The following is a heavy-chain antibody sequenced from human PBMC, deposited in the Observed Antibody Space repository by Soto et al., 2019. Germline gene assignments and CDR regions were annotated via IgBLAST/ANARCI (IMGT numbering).Heavy chain of an antibody. D-gene: IGHD6-13*01. CDR2: ISAYNGNT. J-gene: IGHJ5*02. Sequence: KVSCKASGSPFTRDVIIWVRQAHGQGLEWMGGISAYNGNTNYAQKLQGRVTMTTDTSTSTAYMELRSLRSDDTAVYYCPRASAGIAAAGTVWFETRGQETLVSVSS. CDR1: GSPFTRDV. V-gene: IGHV1-18*01. CDR3: PRASAGIAAAGTVWFET.